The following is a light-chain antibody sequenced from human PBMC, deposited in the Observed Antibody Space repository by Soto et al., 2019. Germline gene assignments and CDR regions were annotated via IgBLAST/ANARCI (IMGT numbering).Light chain of an antibody. CDR2: DVT. CDR3: NSYAGSDNYVL. J-gene: IGLJ3*02. Sequence: QSVLTQPPSASGSPGQSVTISCTGTSSDVGGYNYVSWYQQHPGKAPKLIIYDVTKRPSGVPDRFSGSKSGNTASLTVSGLQAEDEADYCCNSYAGSDNYVLFGGGTKVTVL. V-gene: IGLV2-8*01. CDR1: SSDVGGYNY.